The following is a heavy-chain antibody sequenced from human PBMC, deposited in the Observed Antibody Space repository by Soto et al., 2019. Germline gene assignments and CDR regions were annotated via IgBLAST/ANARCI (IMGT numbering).Heavy chain of an antibody. V-gene: IGHV4-30-2*01. J-gene: IGHJ5*02. CDR3: ARAIGYCSSTSCLRGLSWFDP. CDR2: IYHSGST. D-gene: IGHD2-2*01. Sequence: PSETLSLTCAVSGGSISSGGYSWSWIRQPPGKGLEWIGYIYHSGSTYYNPSLKSRVTISVDRSKNQFSLKLSSVTAADTAVYYCARAIGYCSSTSCLRGLSWFDPWGQGTLVTVSS. CDR1: GGSISSGGYS.